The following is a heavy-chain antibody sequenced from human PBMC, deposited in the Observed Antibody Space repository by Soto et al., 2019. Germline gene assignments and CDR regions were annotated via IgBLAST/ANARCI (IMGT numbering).Heavy chain of an antibody. CDR2: ISYSGST. D-gene: IGHD3-22*01. CDR1: GGSISSFD. Sequence: QVQLQESGPGLVKPSETLSLTCTVSGGSISSFDWNWIRQSPGKGLEWIGYISYSGSTNYNPSLKSRVTISVDTSKNQFSLKLSSVTAADRAVYYCARQDTSGYAFDYWGQGTLVTVSS. J-gene: IGHJ4*02. CDR3: ARQDTSGYAFDY. V-gene: IGHV4-59*08.